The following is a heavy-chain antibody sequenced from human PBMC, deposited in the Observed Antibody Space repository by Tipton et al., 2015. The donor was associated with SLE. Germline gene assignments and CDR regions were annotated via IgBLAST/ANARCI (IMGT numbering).Heavy chain of an antibody. CDR1: GGSFSGYY. D-gene: IGHD5-12*01. Sequence: TLSLTCAVYGGSFSGYYWSWIRQPPGKGLEWIGEINHTGSTNYNPSLKSRSTISVDPSKNQFPLKLSSVTAADTAVYYCARDRRGYDWNYYYGMDVWGQGTTVTVSS. J-gene: IGHJ6*02. V-gene: IGHV4-34*01. CDR3: ARDRRGYDWNYYYGMDV. CDR2: INHTGST.